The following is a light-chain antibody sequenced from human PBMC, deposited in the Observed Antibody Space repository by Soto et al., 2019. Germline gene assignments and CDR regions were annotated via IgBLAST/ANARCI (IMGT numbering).Light chain of an antibody. J-gene: IGKJ3*01. CDR2: GAS. V-gene: IGKV3-20*01. Sequence: EIVLTQSQGTLFLSQGERATLSCRAIQSIISSYLAWYQQKPGQAPRLLIYGASSRATGIPDRFSGSGSGTDFTLTISRLEPEEFAVYYYQQYGSSPPFTFGPGTKVDIK. CDR3: QQYGSSPPFT. CDR1: QSIISSY.